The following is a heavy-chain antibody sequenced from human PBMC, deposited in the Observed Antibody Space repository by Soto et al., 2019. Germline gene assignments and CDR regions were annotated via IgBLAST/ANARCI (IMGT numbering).Heavy chain of an antibody. CDR2: MQPSSGRT. D-gene: IGHD3-3*01. CDR3: ASRRGTYDFWSGYYLPWGHNYYYYGMDV. Sequence: QVQLVQSGAEVREPGASVKVSCKASGYSFTSLDINWVRQTTGQGLEWMGWMQPSSGRTGYAQKFQGRVTMTRDTSINTAYMELSSLTSDDTAVYYCASRRGTYDFWSGYYLPWGHNYYYYGMDVWGQGTTVTVSS. V-gene: IGHV1-8*01. J-gene: IGHJ6*02. CDR1: GYSFTSLD.